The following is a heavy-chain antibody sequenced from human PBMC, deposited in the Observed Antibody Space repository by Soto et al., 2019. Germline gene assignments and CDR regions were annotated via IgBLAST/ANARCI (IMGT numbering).Heavy chain of an antibody. V-gene: IGHV4-31*03. CDR1: GGSISGGTYY. J-gene: IGHJ6*02. CDR2: IHYSGST. D-gene: IGHD3-3*01. CDR3: ARDCITIFGVYGMDV. Sequence: QVQLQESGPGLVKPSQTLSLTCTVSGGSISGGTYYWSWIRQHPGKGLEWIGYIHYSGSTFYNPSLRSRVTISVDTSKKQFSLKLSSVTAADTAVYYCARDCITIFGVYGMDVWGQGTTVTVSS.